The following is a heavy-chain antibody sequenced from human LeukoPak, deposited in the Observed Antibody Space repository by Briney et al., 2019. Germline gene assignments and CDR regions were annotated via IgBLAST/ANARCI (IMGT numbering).Heavy chain of an antibody. CDR3: AREGYYYDSSGYWVHY. Sequence: GGSLRLXCAASGFIVSSNYMGWVRQAPGKGLEWVSSTNSGGSANYADSVKGRFTISRDNSKNTLYLQMNSLRAEDTAVYFCAREGYYYDSSGYWVHYWGQGTLVTVSS. J-gene: IGHJ4*02. V-gene: IGHV3-53*01. CDR2: TNSGGSA. CDR1: GFIVSSNY. D-gene: IGHD3-22*01.